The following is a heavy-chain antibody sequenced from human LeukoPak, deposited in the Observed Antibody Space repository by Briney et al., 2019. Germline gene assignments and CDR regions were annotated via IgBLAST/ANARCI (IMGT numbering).Heavy chain of an antibody. Sequence: GGSLRLSCAASGFTVSSNYMSWVRQAPGKGLEWVSVIYSGGSTYYADSVKGRFTISRDNSKNTLYLQMNSLRAADTAVYYCARASAAYYFDYWGQGTLVTVSS. D-gene: IGHD6-13*01. CDR3: ARASAAYYFDY. CDR2: IYSGGST. V-gene: IGHV3-53*01. J-gene: IGHJ4*02. CDR1: GFTVSSNY.